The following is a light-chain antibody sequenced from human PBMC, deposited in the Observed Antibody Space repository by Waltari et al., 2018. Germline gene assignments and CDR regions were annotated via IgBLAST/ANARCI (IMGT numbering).Light chain of an antibody. Sequence: QSALTQPASVSGSPGQSITISCAGTSSDVGAYTYVSWYQHHPGKAPKLIINSVNSRPSGVSIRFSGSKSGNTASLTISELQAEHEADYYCSSFASDSTWVFGAGTKLTVL. CDR1: SSDVGAYTY. V-gene: IGLV2-14*03. CDR2: SVN. CDR3: SSFASDSTWV. J-gene: IGLJ2*01.